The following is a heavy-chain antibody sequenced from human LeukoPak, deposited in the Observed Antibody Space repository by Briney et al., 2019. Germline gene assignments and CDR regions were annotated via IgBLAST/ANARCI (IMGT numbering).Heavy chain of an antibody. CDR1: GFTFSSYA. CDR2: ISGSGGST. CDR3: AKDLESYFRVYFDY. V-gene: IGHV3-23*01. Sequence: GGSLGLSCAASGFTFSSYAMSWVRQAPGKGLEWVSAISGSGGSTYYADSVKGRFTISRDNSKNTLYLQMNSLRAEDTAVYYCAKDLESYFRVYFDYWGQGTLVTVSS. J-gene: IGHJ4*02. D-gene: IGHD2/OR15-2a*01.